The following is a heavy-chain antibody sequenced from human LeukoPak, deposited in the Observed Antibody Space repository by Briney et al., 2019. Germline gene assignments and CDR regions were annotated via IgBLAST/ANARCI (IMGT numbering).Heavy chain of an antibody. D-gene: IGHD3-9*01. J-gene: IGHJ3*02. Sequence: PSETLSLTCTVSGGSISSSSCYWTCIRQPPGKELEWIGFIDYSGSSNYNPSLKSRVTISADPSTNHFSLNLTSVTAADTAVYFCARDRPVADWAPDIWGRGTMVTVSS. CDR2: IDYSGSS. CDR3: ARDRPVADWAPDI. CDR1: GGSISSSSCY. V-gene: IGHV4-61*03.